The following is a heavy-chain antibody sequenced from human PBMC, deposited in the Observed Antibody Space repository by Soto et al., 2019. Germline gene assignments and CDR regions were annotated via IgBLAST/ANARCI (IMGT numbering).Heavy chain of an antibody. J-gene: IGHJ2*01. CDR3: ATLSRHGLVGLWYFDL. V-gene: IGHV1-69*01. CDR2: IMPVFGTA. CDR1: GDTFSSYT. Sequence: QVQLVQSGSEVRKPGSSVKVSCKASGDTFSSYTFAWVRQAPGQGLQWVGGIMPVFGTAYYAQNFQGRVTITADESTSTVYMGLSSLSSDVSSLFYCATLSRHGLVGLWYFDLWGRGTLVTVSS. D-gene: IGHD3-10*01.